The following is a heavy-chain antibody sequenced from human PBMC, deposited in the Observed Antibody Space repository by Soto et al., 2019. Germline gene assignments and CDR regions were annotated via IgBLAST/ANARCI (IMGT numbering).Heavy chain of an antibody. CDR1: GFTLSNYL. D-gene: IGHD2-2*01. Sequence: GGSLRLSCAASGFTLSNYLMSYVRQAPGKGLEWVANINQDGSQKFYLDSVEGRFTISRDNARNSLYLQLNSLRAEDTLIYYWARIYCSSSSCYIDFWRKRSLVTVAS. CDR2: INQDGSQK. CDR3: ARIYCSSSSCYIDF. J-gene: IGHJ4*02. V-gene: IGHV3-7*03.